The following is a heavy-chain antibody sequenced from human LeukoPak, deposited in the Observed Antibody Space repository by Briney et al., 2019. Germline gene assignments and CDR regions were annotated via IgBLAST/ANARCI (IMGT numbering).Heavy chain of an antibody. J-gene: IGHJ4*02. V-gene: IGHV3-21*04. Sequence: PGGSLRLSCAASGFTFSSYSMNWVRQAPGKGLEWVSSISSSSSYIYYADSVKGRFTISRDNSKNTLYLQMNSLRAEDTAVYYCAKSGYSYVTYWGQGTLVTVSS. CDR1: GFTFSSYS. D-gene: IGHD5-18*01. CDR2: ISSSSSYI. CDR3: AKSGYSYVTY.